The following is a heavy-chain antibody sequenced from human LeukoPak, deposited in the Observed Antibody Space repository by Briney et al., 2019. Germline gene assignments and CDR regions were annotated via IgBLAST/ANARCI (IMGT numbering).Heavy chain of an antibody. CDR2: IKQDGSEK. CDR3: AREREGQGGSHRYTAAL. CDR1: GFTFDDYG. J-gene: IGHJ4*02. Sequence: GGSLRLSCAASGFTFDDYGMSWVRQAPGKGLEWVANIKQDGSEKYYVDSVKGRFTISRDNAKNSLYLQMNSLRAEDTAVYYCAREREGQGGSHRYTAALWGQGTLVTVSS. V-gene: IGHV3-7*01. D-gene: IGHD3-16*02.